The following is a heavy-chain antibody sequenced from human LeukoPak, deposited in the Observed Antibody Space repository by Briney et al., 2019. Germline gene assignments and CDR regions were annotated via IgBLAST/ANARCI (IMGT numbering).Heavy chain of an antibody. Sequence: GGSLRLSCAASGFTFSSYGMHWVRQAPGKGLEWVAFIRYDGSNKYYADSVKGRFTISRDNSKNTLYLQMNSLRADDTAVYYCARVEQWPRGHTPDFDYWGQGTLVTVSS. CDR1: GFTFSSYG. V-gene: IGHV3-30*02. CDR2: IRYDGSNK. CDR3: ARVEQWPRGHTPDFDY. D-gene: IGHD6-19*01. J-gene: IGHJ4*02.